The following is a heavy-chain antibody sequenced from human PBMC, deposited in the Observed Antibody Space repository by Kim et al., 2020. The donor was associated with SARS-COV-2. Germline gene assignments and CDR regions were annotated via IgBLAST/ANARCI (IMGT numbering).Heavy chain of an antibody. J-gene: IGHJ5*02. CDR3: VRHDFGFFFDL. Sequence: SETLSLTCAISGDSISSGTWWSWVRQAPGQGLEWIGEVFHTGGASYNSSLKSRVTISPDTSKNQFSLTLRSVTAADTAVYYCVRHDFGFFFDLWGQGILV. CDR2: VFHTGGA. CDR1: GDSISSGTW. D-gene: IGHD3-16*01. V-gene: IGHV4-4*02.